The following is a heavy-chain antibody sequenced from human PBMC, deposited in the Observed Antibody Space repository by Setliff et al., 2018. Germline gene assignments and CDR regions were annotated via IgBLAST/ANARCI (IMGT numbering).Heavy chain of an antibody. V-gene: IGHV4-59*01. CDR3: ARLRGAFDY. J-gene: IGHJ4*02. D-gene: IGHD3-16*01. CDR2: IYYSGST. CDR1: GFTFSDY. Sequence: GSLRLSCAASGFTFSDYWSWIRQPPGKRLEWIGYIYYSGSTNYNPSLESRVTISVDTSKNQFSLRLNSATAADTAVYYCARLRGAFDYWGQGTLVTVS.